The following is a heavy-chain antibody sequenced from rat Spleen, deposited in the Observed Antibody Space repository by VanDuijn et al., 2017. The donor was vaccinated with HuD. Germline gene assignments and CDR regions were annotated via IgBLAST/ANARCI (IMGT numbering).Heavy chain of an antibody. V-gene: IGHV5-22*01. CDR1: GFTFSDYY. CDR2: ISYEGSGT. J-gene: IGHJ2*01. Sequence: EVQLVESGGGLVQPGRSLKLSCAASGFTFSDYYMAWVRQTPKKGLEWVASISYEGSGTYYGDSVKGRCTISRDNAKSTLYLQMNSLRSEDTATYYCARLEGSFDYWGQGVMVTVSS. D-gene: IGHD1-11*01. CDR3: ARLEGSFDY.